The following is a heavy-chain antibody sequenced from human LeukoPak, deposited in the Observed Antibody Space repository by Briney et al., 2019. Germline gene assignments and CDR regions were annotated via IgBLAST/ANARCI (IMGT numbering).Heavy chain of an antibody. Sequence: ASVKVSCKASGYTFTSYDINWVRQATGQGLEWMGRMNPNSGNTGYAQKFQGRVTMTRNTSISTAYMGLSSLRSEDTAVYYCARRRGYYYFDYWGQGTLVTVSS. CDR2: MNPNSGNT. J-gene: IGHJ4*02. CDR3: ARRRGYYYFDY. V-gene: IGHV1-8*01. D-gene: IGHD6-13*01. CDR1: GYTFTSYD.